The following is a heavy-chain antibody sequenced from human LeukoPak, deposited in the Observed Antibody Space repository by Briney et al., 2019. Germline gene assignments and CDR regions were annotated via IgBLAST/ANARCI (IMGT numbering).Heavy chain of an antibody. J-gene: IGHJ4*02. V-gene: IGHV3-23*01. CDR3: AKESNWGAYGG. CDR2: ISGSGGST. Sequence: ETLSLTCTVSGGSISSGGYYWSWVRQAPGKGLEWVSAISGSGGSTYYADSVKGRFTISRDNSKNTLYLQMNSLRAEDTAVYYCAKESNWGAYGGWGQGTLVTVSS. D-gene: IGHD3-16*01. CDR1: GGSISSGGYY.